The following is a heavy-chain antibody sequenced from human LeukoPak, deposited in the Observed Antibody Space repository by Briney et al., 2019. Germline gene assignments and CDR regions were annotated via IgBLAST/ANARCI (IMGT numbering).Heavy chain of an antibody. J-gene: IGHJ4*02. Sequence: GGSLRLSCAASGFTFSSYAMSWVRQAPGKGLEWFSAISGSGGSTYYADSVKGRFTISRDNSKNTLYLQMNSLRAEDTAVYYCAKGMRGYYGSGSYYRGDDYWGQGTLVTVSS. D-gene: IGHD3-10*01. V-gene: IGHV3-23*01. CDR3: AKGMRGYYGSGSYYRGDDY. CDR1: GFTFSSYA. CDR2: ISGSGGST.